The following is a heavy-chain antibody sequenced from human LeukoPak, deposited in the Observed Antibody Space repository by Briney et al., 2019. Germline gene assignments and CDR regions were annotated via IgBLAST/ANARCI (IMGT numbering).Heavy chain of an antibody. J-gene: IGHJ6*02. CDR1: GGSFSGYY. Sequence: SETLSLTCAVYGGSFSGYYWSWIRQPPGKGLEWIGEINHSGSTNYNPSLKSRVTISVDTSKNQFSLKLSSVTAADTAVYYCARADGYYYDSNYGMDVWGQGTTVTVSS. V-gene: IGHV4-34*01. CDR3: ARADGYYYDSNYGMDV. D-gene: IGHD3-22*01. CDR2: INHSGST.